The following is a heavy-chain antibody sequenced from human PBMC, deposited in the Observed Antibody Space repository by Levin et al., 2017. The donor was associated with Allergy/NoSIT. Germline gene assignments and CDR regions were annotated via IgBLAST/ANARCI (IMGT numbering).Heavy chain of an antibody. D-gene: IGHD6-13*01. Sequence: LGESLKISCAASGFTFSSYGMHWVRQAPGKGLEWVAVISYDGSNKYYADSVKGRFTISRDNSKNTLYLQMNSLRAEDTAVYYCAKDGRDSSSWYDYWGQGTLVTVSS. CDR2: ISYDGSNK. J-gene: IGHJ4*02. CDR1: GFTFSSYG. CDR3: AKDGRDSSSWYDY. V-gene: IGHV3-30*18.